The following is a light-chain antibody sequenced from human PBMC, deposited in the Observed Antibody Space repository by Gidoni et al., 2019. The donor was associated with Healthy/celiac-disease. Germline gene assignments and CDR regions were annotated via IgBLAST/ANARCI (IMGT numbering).Light chain of an antibody. V-gene: IGLV1-51*02. Sequence: QSVWTQPPSVSAAAGQKVTISCSGSSSNIGNNYVSWYQQLPGTAPKLLIYENNKRPSGIPDRFSGSKSGTSATLRITGLQTGDEADYYCGTWDSSLSAGVFGGGTKLTVL. J-gene: IGLJ3*02. CDR1: SSNIGNNY. CDR2: ENN. CDR3: GTWDSSLSAGV.